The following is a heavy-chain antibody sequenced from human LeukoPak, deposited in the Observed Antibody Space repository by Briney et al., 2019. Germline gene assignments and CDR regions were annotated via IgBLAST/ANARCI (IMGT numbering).Heavy chain of an antibody. D-gene: IGHD4-23*01. CDR2: IYHSGST. CDR3: ARGGYYGGNSAAFDI. V-gene: IGHV4-4*02. Sequence: PSETLSLTCAVSGGSISSSNWWSWVRQPPGKGLEWIGEIYHSGSTNYNPSLKSRVTISVDTSKNQFSLKLSSVTAADTAVYYCARGGYYGGNSAAFDIWGQGTMVTVSS. J-gene: IGHJ3*02. CDR1: GGSISSSNW.